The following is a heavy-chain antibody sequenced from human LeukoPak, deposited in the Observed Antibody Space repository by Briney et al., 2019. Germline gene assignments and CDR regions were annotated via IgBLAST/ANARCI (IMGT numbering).Heavy chain of an antibody. CDR3: AKVRQGYSGYPYFDY. V-gene: IGHV3-30*02. J-gene: IGHJ4*02. CDR1: GFTFSSYG. D-gene: IGHD5-12*01. CDR2: IRYDGSNK. Sequence: GGSLRLSCAASGFTFSSYGMHWVRQAPGKGLEWVAFIRYDGSNKYYADSVKGRFTISRDNSKNTLYLQMNSLRAEDTAVYYCAKVRQGYSGYPYFDYWGQGTLVTVSS.